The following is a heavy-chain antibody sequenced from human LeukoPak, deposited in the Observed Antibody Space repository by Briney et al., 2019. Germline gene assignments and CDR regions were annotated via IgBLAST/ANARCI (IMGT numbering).Heavy chain of an antibody. Sequence: GGSLRLSCAASGFIVTNEYMSWVRQAPGKGLEWVSVMYSGGGADYADSVKDRFIISRDTAKNTLYLQMNALRPEDTAVYYCTRDSILAERHGRYDALDIWGQGTMVTVSS. V-gene: IGHV3-66*01. CDR2: MYSGGGA. J-gene: IGHJ3*02. CDR3: TRDSILAERHGRYDALDI. CDR1: GFIVTNEY. D-gene: IGHD3-9*01.